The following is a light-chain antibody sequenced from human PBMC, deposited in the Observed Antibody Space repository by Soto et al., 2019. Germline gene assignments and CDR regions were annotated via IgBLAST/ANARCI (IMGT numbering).Light chain of an antibody. CDR2: KDS. CDR3: QSADSSGTYQG. V-gene: IGLV3-25*02. CDR1: ALPKQY. Sequence: SYELTQPPSVSVSPGQTARITCSGDALPKQYAYWYQQKPGQAPVLVIYKDSERPSGIPERFSGSSSGTTVTLTISGVQAEDEADYYCQSADSSGTYQGVGT. J-gene: IGLJ1*01.